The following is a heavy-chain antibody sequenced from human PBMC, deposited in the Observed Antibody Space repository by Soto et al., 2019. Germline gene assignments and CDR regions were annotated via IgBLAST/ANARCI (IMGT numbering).Heavy chain of an antibody. J-gene: IGHJ6*03. D-gene: IGHD3-10*01. V-gene: IGHV4-59*01. CDR3: ARGYYGSGSYYITFYYMDV. CDR2: ISYSGTT. Sequence: PSETLSLTCTVSRGSISNYFWTWIRQPPGRGLEWIGYISYSGTTNYNASLKSRVTISVDTSKNQFSLKLSSVTAADTAVYYCARGYYGSGSYYITFYYMDVWGKGTTVTVSS. CDR1: RGSISNYF.